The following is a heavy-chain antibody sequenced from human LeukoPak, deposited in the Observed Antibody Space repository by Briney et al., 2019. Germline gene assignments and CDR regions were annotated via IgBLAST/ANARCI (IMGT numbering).Heavy chain of an antibody. CDR3: AKGGKWDVTPFDY. CDR2: ISGGGGST. J-gene: IGHJ4*02. D-gene: IGHD1-26*01. Sequence: STISGGGGSTYYAASVKGRFTISRDNSKNTLYLQVNSLRAEDTAVYYCAKGGKWDVTPFDYWGQGTLVTVSS. V-gene: IGHV3-23*01.